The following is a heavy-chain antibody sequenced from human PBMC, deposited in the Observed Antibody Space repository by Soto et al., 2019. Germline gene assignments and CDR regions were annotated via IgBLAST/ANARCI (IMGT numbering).Heavy chain of an antibody. J-gene: IGHJ4*02. CDR1: GGSLSGYY. CDR3: ALYTAYFDY. Sequence: SETLSLTCAVYGGSLSGYYWSWIRQPPGKGLEWIGEINHSGSTNYNPSLKSRVTISVDTSKNQFSLKLSSVTAADTAVYYCALYTAYFDYWGQGTLVTVSS. CDR2: INHSGST. D-gene: IGHD1-20*01. V-gene: IGHV4-34*01.